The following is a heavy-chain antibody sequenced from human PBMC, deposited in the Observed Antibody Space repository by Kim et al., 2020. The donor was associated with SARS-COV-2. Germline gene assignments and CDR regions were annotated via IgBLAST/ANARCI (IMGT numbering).Heavy chain of an antibody. Sequence: GGSLRLSCAASGFTFKNYAMTWVRQAPGKGLEWVSALSGSGESTYYADSVKGRFIISRDNSKYTVDLQMNSLRVEDTDVYYCTMGPQATTCNVGYYYGLDVWAHGTTLAVSS. D-gene: IGHD3-22*01. CDR1: GFTFKNYA. CDR2: LSGSGEST. J-gene: IGHJ6*02. CDR3: TMGPQATTCNVGYYYGLDV. V-gene: IGHV3-23*01.